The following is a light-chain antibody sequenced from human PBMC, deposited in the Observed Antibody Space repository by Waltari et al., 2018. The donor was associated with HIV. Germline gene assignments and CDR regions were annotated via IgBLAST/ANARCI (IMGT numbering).Light chain of an antibody. J-gene: IGLJ3*02. CDR1: SRDVGGYNY. CDR2: EVT. V-gene: IGLV2-14*01. Sequence: QYALTQPASVSGSPGQSITISCPGTSRDVGGYNYVSWYQQQPGKAPQLMIYEVTNRPSGVSNRFSGSKSGNTASLTISGLQAEDEADYYCNSYTIGSTLGVFGGGTKLTVL. CDR3: NSYTIGSTLGV.